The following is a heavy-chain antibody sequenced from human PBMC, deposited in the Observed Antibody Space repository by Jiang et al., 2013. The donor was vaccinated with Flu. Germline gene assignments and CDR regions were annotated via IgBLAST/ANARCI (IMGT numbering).Heavy chain of an antibody. V-gene: IGHV4-59*08. CDR2: IYYSGST. Sequence: VKPSETLSLTCTVSGGSISSYYWSWIRQPPGKGLEWIGYIYYSGSTNYNPSLKSRVTISVDTSKNQFSLKLSSVTAADTAVYYCARAYYYGSGADYWGQGTLVTVSS. CDR1: GGSISSYY. J-gene: IGHJ4*02. D-gene: IGHD3-10*01. CDR3: ARAYYYGSGADY.